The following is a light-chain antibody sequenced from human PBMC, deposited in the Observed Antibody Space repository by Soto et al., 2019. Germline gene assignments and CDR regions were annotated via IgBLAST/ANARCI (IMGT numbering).Light chain of an antibody. J-gene: IGKJ1*01. CDR1: QSVGTS. CDR2: EAA. CDR3: QQRSSWPRS. V-gene: IGKV3-11*01. Sequence: DIVLTQSPATLSLSPGDRATLSCRASQSVGTSLAWYKQQPGQAPRLLIHEAAYRASGIPERFRGSGSGTAFSLSISSLEPDDFAVYYCQQRSSWPRSFGRGTKVEV.